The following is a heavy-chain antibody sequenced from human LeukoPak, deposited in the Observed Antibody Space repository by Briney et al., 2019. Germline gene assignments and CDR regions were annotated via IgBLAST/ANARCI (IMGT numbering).Heavy chain of an antibody. CDR1: GGSISSSSYY. CDR3: ARHFSSNPLDY. J-gene: IGHJ4*02. Sequence: SETLSLTCTVSGGSISSSSYYWGWIRQPPGKGLEWIGGIYYSGSTYYNPSLKSRVTISVDTSKNQFSLKLSSVTAADTAVYYCARHFSSNPLDYWGQGTLVTVSS. CDR2: IYYSGST. D-gene: IGHD6-6*01. V-gene: IGHV4-39*01.